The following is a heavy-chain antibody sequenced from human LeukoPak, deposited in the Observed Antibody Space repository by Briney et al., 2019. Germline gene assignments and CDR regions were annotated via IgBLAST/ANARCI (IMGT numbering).Heavy chain of an antibody. CDR1: GGSFSGYY. CDR2: IYYSGST. CDR3: ALTRIAVAGVFDY. Sequence: SETLSLTCAVYGGSFSGYYWSWIRQPPGKGLEWIGSIYYSGSTYYNPSLKSRVTISVDTSKNQFSLKLSSVTAADTAVYYCALTRIAVAGVFDYWGQGTLVTVSS. D-gene: IGHD6-19*01. J-gene: IGHJ4*02. V-gene: IGHV4-34*01.